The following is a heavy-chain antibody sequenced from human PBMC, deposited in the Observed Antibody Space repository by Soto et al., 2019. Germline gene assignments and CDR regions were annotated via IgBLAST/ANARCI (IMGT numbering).Heavy chain of an antibody. D-gene: IGHD3-3*02. J-gene: IGHJ5*02. CDR1: GFTFSYYG. Sequence: GGSLRLSCAASGFTFSYYGMHWVRQAPGKGLEWVAGIQYDGSNKYYADSVKGRFTISRDNSQNTLNLQMNNLRAEDTAVYFCARDAGTSNHWSFFDLWGQGTLVTVSS. V-gene: IGHV3-30*12. CDR3: ARDAGTSNHWSFFDL. CDR2: IQYDGSNK.